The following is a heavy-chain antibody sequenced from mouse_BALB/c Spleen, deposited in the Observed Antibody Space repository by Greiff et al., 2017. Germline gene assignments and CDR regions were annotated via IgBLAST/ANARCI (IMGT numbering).Heavy chain of an antibody. CDR3: ASLYGSSPYYAMDY. J-gene: IGHJ4*01. CDR1: GYSITSDYA. Sequence: EVKLQESGPGLVKPSQSLSLTCTVTGYSITSDYAWNWIRQFPGNKLEWMGYISYSGSTSYNPSLKSRISITRDTSKNQFFLQLNSVTTEDTATYYCASLYGSSPYYAMDYWGQGTSVTVSS. D-gene: IGHD1-1*01. CDR2: ISYSGST. V-gene: IGHV3-2*02.